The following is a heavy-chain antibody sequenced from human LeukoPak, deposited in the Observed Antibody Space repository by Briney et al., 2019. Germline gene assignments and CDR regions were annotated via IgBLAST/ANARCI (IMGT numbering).Heavy chain of an antibody. Sequence: PGRSLRLSCAPSGFTFDDYSMHWVRQAPGKGLEWVSGISWNSGSIVYADSVKGRFTISRDRTKNSLYLQMNSLRAEDIALYYCARGNGYSTSGYVDYWGQGTLVTVSS. CDR3: ARGNGYSTSGYVDY. CDR1: GFTFDDYS. V-gene: IGHV3-9*03. D-gene: IGHD6-13*01. J-gene: IGHJ4*02. CDR2: ISWNSGSI.